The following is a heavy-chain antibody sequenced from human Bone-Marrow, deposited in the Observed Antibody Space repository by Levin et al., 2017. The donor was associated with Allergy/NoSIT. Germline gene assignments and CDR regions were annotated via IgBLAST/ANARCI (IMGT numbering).Heavy chain of an antibody. Sequence: GGSLRLCCTTSGLRVGDHALSWVRQAPGKGLEWVGVIRAKVYGETTDYAASVKGRFLISRDEAKSTAYLQMNSLKSDDTAVYYCTRDCGIAAAGSGCYYFYGMDVWGQGTTVTVSS. CDR2: IRAKVYGETT. CDR3: TRDCGIAAAGSGCYYFYGMDV. CDR1: GLRVGDHA. J-gene: IGHJ6*02. V-gene: IGHV3-49*04. D-gene: IGHD6-13*01.